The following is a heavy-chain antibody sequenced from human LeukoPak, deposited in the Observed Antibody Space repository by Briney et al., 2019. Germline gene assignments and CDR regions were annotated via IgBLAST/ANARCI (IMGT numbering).Heavy chain of an antibody. D-gene: IGHD4-17*01. CDR2: IYYTGTT. CDR3: AREDPQTTVPEGMDV. Sequence: PSETLSLTCSVSGGSISTYYWSWIRQLPGKGLEWIGYIYYTGTTNYNPSLRNRVTISVDTSRNQFSLRLSSVTAADTAVYYCAREDPQTTVPEGMDVWGHGTTVIVSS. J-gene: IGHJ6*02. V-gene: IGHV4-59*01. CDR1: GGSISTYY.